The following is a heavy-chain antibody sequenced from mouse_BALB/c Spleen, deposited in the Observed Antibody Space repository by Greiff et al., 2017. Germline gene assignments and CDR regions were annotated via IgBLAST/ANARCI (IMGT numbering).Heavy chain of an antibody. CDR1: GFTFSSYT. J-gene: IGHJ3*01. CDR3: TRYEGGNSRFAY. D-gene: IGHD2-1*01. V-gene: IGHV5-6-4*01. CDR2: ISSGGGYT. Sequence: EVQRLQSGGGLVKPGGSLKLSCAASGFTFSSYTMSWVRQTPEKRLEWVATISSGGGYTYYQERLKGRSTMSIDNANNTAYLQLSSLTSEDTAMYYCTRYEGGNSRFAYWGQGTLVTVSA.